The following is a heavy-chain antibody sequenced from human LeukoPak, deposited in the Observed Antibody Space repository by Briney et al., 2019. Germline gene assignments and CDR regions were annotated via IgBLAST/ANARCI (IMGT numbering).Heavy chain of an antibody. D-gene: IGHD1-26*01. J-gene: IGHJ4*02. Sequence: SETLSLTCTVSGGSISSSSYYWGWIRQPPGKGLEWIGTKNYKGNTYYTPSFKSRVTISEDTSKNLFCLKLTSVTAADTAVYYCARREVGTMSDYWGQGILVTVSS. CDR1: GGSISSSSYY. CDR3: ARREVGTMSDY. V-gene: IGHV4-39*01. CDR2: KNYKGNT.